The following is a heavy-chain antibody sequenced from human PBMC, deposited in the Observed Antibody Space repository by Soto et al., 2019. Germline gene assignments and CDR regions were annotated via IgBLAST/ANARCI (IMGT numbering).Heavy chain of an antibody. CDR1: GGSVSSGSYY. CDR2: IYYSGST. V-gene: IGHV4-61*01. Sequence: QVQLQESGPGLVKPSETLSLTCTVSGGSVSSGSYYWSWIRQPPGKGLEWIGYIYYSGSTNYNPSLKSRVTISVDTSKNQFSLKLSSVTAADTAVYYCARGEGVARYCMDVWGQGTTVTVSS. D-gene: IGHD2-15*01. CDR3: ARGEGVARYCMDV. J-gene: IGHJ6*02.